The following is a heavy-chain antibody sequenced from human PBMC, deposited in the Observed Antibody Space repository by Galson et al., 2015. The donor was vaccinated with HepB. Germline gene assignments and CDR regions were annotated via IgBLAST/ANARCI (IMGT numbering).Heavy chain of an antibody. CDR2: ISAYNGNT. Sequence: SVKVSCKASGYTFTSYGISWVRQAPGQGLEWMGWISAYNGNTNYAQKLQGRVTMTTDTSTSTAYMELRSLRSDDTAVYYCARAKYYYDSSIYYYAAFAIWGQGTMVTVSS. CDR1: GYTFTSYG. V-gene: IGHV1-18*04. D-gene: IGHD3-22*01. J-gene: IGHJ3*02. CDR3: ARAKYYYDSSIYYYAAFAI.